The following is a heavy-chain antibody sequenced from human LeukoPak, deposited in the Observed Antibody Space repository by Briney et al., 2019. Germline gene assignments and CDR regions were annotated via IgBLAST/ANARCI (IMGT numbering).Heavy chain of an antibody. D-gene: IGHD5-18*01. CDR3: AKGLAQLWFY. V-gene: IGHV3-23*01. Sequence: GGSLRLSCATSGFTFSSYAMSWVRPAPGKGLEWVSAISGSGGSTYYADSVKGRFTISRDNSKNTLYLQMNSLRAEDTAVYYCAKGLAQLWFYWGQGTLVTVSS. CDR2: ISGSGGST. CDR1: GFTFSSYA. J-gene: IGHJ4*02.